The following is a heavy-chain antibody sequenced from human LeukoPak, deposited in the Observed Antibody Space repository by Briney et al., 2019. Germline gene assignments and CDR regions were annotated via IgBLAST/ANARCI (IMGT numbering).Heavy chain of an antibody. Sequence: PGGSLRLSCAASGFTFSGNYMSWVRQAPGKGLDWVSVIYSGGSTYYADSVKGRFTVSRHNSQNTLYLQMNSLKIEDTAMYYCARGFYGDNWFDPWGQGTLVTVSS. D-gene: IGHD4-17*01. CDR2: IYSGGST. CDR1: GFTFSGNY. CDR3: ARGFYGDNWFDP. J-gene: IGHJ5*02. V-gene: IGHV3-53*04.